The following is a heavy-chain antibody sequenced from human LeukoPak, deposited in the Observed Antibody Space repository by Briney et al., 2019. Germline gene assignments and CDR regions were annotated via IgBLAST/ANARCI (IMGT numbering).Heavy chain of an antibody. CDR1: GFTFSSYW. CDR3: AKDKSGFGRVYFDY. J-gene: IGHJ4*02. D-gene: IGHD1-26*01. V-gene: IGHV3-9*01. Sequence: GGSLRLSCAASGFTFSSYWMSWVRQAPGKGLEWVSGISWGSGSIGYADSVKGRFTISRDNAKNSLYLQMNSLRAEDTALYYCAKDKSGFGRVYFDYWGQGTLVTVSS. CDR2: ISWGSGSI.